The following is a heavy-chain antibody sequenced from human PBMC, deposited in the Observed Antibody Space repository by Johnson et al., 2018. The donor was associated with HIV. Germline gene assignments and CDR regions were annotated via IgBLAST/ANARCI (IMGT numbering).Heavy chain of an antibody. CDR3: ARGQGASKWQPFGGDAFDI. Sequence: QLVESGGGVIQPGRSLRLSCAASGFTFSSYDIHWVRQAPGKGLEWVAGTSYDGSNKYYADSVKGRFTISRDTSKKTLYLQMNSLHAEDTAVYYCARGQGASKWQPFGGDAFDIWGQGTLVTVSS. D-gene: IGHD1-26*01. CDR1: GFTFSSYD. J-gene: IGHJ3*02. CDR2: TSYDGSNK. V-gene: IGHV3-30*04.